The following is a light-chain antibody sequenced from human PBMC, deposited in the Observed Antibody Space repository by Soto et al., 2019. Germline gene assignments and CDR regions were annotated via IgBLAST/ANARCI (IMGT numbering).Light chain of an antibody. CDR1: QDISTY. CDR2: EAS. J-gene: IGKJ5*01. V-gene: IGKV1-33*01. CDR3: QQYDTLIT. Sequence: DIQMTQSPSSLSSSVGDTVTITCQASQDISTYLKWYQHKPGKAPKLLIYEASSLEAGVPSRFSGSGSGADFILTIGSLQPEDIATYYCQQYDTLITFGQGTRLEIK.